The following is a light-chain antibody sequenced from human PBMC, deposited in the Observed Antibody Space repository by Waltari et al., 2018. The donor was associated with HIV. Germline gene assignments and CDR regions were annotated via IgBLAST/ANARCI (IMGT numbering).Light chain of an antibody. CDR1: NRDVGNYNL. Sequence: QSALTQPASVSGSPGQSITISCTGTNRDVGNYNLVSWYRQHPDKAPKLLIFEVTRRPSGVSDRFSGSKSGTTASLTISGLQAEDEADYYCCSYAGSDTLVFGGGTKLTVL. J-gene: IGLJ3*02. V-gene: IGLV2-23*02. CDR2: EVT. CDR3: CSYAGSDTLV.